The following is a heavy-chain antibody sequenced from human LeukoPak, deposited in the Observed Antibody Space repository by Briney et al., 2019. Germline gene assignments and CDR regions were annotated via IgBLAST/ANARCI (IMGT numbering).Heavy chain of an antibody. D-gene: IGHD6-25*01. J-gene: IGHJ6*02. CDR2: FDPEDGET. CDR1: GYTLTELS. Sequence: ASVKVSCKVSGYTLTELSMHWVRQAPGKGLEWMGGFDPEDGETIYAQKFQGRVTMTEDTSTDTAYMELSSLRFEDTAVYYCATASPRYSSGGYSSGAPNYSYGMDVWGQGTTVT. CDR3: ATASPRYSSGGYSSGAPNYSYGMDV. V-gene: IGHV1-24*01.